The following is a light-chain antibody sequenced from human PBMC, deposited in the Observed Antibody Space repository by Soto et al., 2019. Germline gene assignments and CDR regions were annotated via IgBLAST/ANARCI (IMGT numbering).Light chain of an antibody. Sequence: EIVLTQSPGILSLSPGERATLSCRASQSVSNDFLAWYQQKPGQAPRLLIYGASTRATDVPDRFSGSGSGADFTLTISRLEPEDFAVYYCHQYGISPPRTFGQGTKVE. CDR2: GAS. V-gene: IGKV3-20*01. CDR1: QSVSNDF. CDR3: HQYGISPPRT. J-gene: IGKJ1*01.